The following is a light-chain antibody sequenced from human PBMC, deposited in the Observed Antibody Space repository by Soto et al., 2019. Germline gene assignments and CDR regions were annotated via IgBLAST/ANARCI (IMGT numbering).Light chain of an antibody. Sequence: QAVVTQPPSVSGPPGQRVTISCTGSSSNIGAGYDVHWYQQLPGTAPKLLIYGNSNRPSGVPDRFSGSKSGTSASLAITGLQAEDEADYYCQSYDSSRYVFGTGTKLTVL. V-gene: IGLV1-40*01. CDR3: QSYDSSRYV. CDR1: SSNIGAGYD. J-gene: IGLJ1*01. CDR2: GNS.